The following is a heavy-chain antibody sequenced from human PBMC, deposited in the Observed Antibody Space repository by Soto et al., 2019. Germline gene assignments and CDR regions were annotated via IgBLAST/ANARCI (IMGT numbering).Heavy chain of an antibody. V-gene: IGHV5-51*01. CDR1: GYSFTSYW. CDR3: ARGESGYDRNYYYGMDV. D-gene: IGHD5-12*01. CDR2: IYPGDSDT. Sequence: GESLKISCKGSGYSFTSYWIGWVRQMPGKGLEWMGIIYPGDSDTRYSPSFQGQVTISADKSISTAYLQWSSLKASDTAMYYCARGESGYDRNYYYGMDVWGQGTTVTVSS. J-gene: IGHJ6*02.